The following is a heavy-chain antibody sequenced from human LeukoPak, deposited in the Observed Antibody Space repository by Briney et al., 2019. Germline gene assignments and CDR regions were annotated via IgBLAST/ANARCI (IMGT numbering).Heavy chain of an antibody. CDR3: TTSLMS. CDR1: GFTFSSYA. Sequence: GGSLRLSCAASGFTFSSYAMSWVRQVPGKGLEWVGRIKSKTDGGTTDYAAPVKGRFTISRDDSENTLYLQMNSLKTEDTAVYYCTTSLMSWGQGTLVSVSS. CDR2: IKSKTDGGTT. D-gene: IGHD2-8*01. V-gene: IGHV3-15*01. J-gene: IGHJ5*02.